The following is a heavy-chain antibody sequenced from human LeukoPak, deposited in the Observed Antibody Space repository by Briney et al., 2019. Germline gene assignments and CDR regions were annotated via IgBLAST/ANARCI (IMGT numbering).Heavy chain of an antibody. J-gene: IGHJ6*03. CDR3: ARRSYREVITVYYYYYMDV. CDR2: IKQDGSEN. CDR1: GFSFSTYW. Sequence: PGGSLRLSCVASGFSFSTYWMSWVRQAPGKGLEWVANIKQDGSENYYVDSVKGRFTISRDNAKNSVYLQMNRLRVEDTAVYYCARRSYREVITVYYYYYMDVWGKGTPVTVSS. D-gene: IGHD3-16*02. V-gene: IGHV3-7*01.